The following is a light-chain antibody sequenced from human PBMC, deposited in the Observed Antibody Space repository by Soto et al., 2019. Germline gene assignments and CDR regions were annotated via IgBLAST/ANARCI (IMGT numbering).Light chain of an antibody. V-gene: IGKV4-1*01. J-gene: IGKJ4*01. CDR2: WAS. CDR1: QSVSYSSDKRNC. CDR3: QQYYSSPLT. Sequence: DIVMTQSSDSLAVSLGERATINCKSSQSVSYSSDKRNCLAWYQQKPGLPPKLLIYWASTRESGVPDRFSGTVSGTDFTLTISSLQAEDVAVYYCQQYYSSPLTFGGGTKVEIK.